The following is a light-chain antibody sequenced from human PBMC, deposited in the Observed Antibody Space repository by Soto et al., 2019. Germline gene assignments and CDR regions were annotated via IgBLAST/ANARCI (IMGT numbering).Light chain of an antibody. Sequence: DIQMTQSHSILSASVGDRVAITCRASQSISAWVAWYQQKAGKAPKLLIYQASLLESGVPSRFSGSGSGTEFTLTISILQPDDHATYYCQQYNSSPWTFSQGTKVEIK. CDR1: QSISAW. V-gene: IGKV1-5*03. CDR2: QAS. J-gene: IGKJ1*01. CDR3: QQYNSSPWT.